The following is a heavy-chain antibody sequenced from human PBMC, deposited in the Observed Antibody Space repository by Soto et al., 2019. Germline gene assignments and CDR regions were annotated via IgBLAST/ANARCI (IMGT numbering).Heavy chain of an antibody. Sequence: EVQLVESGGGLIQRGGSLRLSCAASGFTLSTYSLNWVRHAPRKGLEWLSYISGSSNIIYYADSVKGRFTISRDNAKNSLYLQMNSLRDEDTAVYFCARGFDLQYGMDVWGQGTTVTVSS. CDR3: ARGFDLQYGMDV. V-gene: IGHV3-48*02. CDR1: GFTLSTYS. CDR2: ISGSSNII. D-gene: IGHD3-10*01. J-gene: IGHJ6*02.